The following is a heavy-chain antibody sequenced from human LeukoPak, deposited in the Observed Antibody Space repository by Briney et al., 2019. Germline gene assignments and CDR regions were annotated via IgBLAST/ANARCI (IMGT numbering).Heavy chain of an antibody. D-gene: IGHD3-9*01. CDR3: ARVDWTTDY. V-gene: IGHV4-38-2*02. Sequence: PSEALSLTCTVSRYSISSGYHWGWIRQPPGKGLEWIGPIYRSGNTYCNPSLKGRVTISVDTSKNQFSLKLSSVTAADTAVYYCARVDWTTDYWGQGTLVTVSS. CDR1: RYSISSGYH. CDR2: IYRSGNT. J-gene: IGHJ4*02.